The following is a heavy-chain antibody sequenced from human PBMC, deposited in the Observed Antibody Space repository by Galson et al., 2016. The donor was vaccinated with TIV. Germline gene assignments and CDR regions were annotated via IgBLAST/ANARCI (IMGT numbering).Heavy chain of an antibody. Sequence: SLRLSCAASGFSVSDNYINWVRQAPGKGLEWVSIFSNSDYTNYADSVKGRFTISRDNSKNTVYLHMSRLRAEDTAVYYCARERRHCGDNCYLSDYFGMDVWGQGTTVTVSS. D-gene: IGHD2-21*01. CDR2: FSNSDYT. CDR3: ARERRHCGDNCYLSDYFGMDV. CDR1: GFSVSDNY. V-gene: IGHV3-66*03. J-gene: IGHJ6*02.